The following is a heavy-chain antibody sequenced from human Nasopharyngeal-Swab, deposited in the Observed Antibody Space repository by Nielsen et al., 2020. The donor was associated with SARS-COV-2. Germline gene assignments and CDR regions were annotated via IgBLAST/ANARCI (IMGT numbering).Heavy chain of an antibody. D-gene: IGHD5-18*01. J-gene: IGHJ4*02. Sequence: GESLKISCAASGFTFSSYTMNWVRQAPGKGLEWVAYISRSSGTLYYADSVKGRFTISRDNAKNSLYLQMNSLRAEDTAVYYCARQQLWLHYFDYWGQGTLVTVSS. CDR2: ISRSSGTL. V-gene: IGHV3-48*04. CDR1: GFTFSSYT. CDR3: ARQQLWLHYFDY.